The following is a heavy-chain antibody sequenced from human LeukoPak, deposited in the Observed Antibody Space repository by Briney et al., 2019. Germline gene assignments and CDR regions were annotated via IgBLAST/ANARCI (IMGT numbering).Heavy chain of an antibody. CDR1: GYTYTNYA. V-gene: IGHV1-3*01. D-gene: IGHD3-3*01. Sequence: ASVKVSCKASGYTYTNYAVNWLRQAPGQRLEWMGWINAGNGDTKFSQNYQARVTITRDASASTAYMELSSLTSEDTAVYFCARGLWSAHRREYYFDSWGQGTLVTVSS. J-gene: IGHJ4*02. CDR2: INAGNGDT. CDR3: ARGLWSAHRREYYFDS.